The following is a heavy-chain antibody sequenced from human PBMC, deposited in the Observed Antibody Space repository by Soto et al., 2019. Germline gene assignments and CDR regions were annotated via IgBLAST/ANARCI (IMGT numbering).Heavy chain of an antibody. CDR2: NYYSGIT. V-gene: IGHV4-31*03. Sequence: PSETLSLTSPVSGGSIGSGGYYWTWIRQHPGKGLEWIGYNYYSGITYYNPSLKSRVTISLDTSKNQFSLKLSSVTAADTAVYYCATPVYRSSWYLGPLDYYSGMDVWGQGTTVPVSS. CDR3: ATPVYRSSWYLGPLDYYSGMDV. D-gene: IGHD6-13*01. J-gene: IGHJ6*02. CDR1: GGSIGSGGYY.